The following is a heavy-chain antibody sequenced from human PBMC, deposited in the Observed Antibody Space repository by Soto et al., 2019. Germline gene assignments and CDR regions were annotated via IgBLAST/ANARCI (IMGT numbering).Heavy chain of an antibody. Sequence: GGSMRLSCSASGFTFSSYSMNWVRQAPGKELEWLSYISGSGNTMYYADSVKGRFTIARDNAQKSLYLQLNNLRDDDTAMYYCARDPKSGNQKLYFDYWGEGTLVTVSS. CDR2: ISGSGNTM. CDR1: GFTFSSYS. CDR3: ARDPKSGNQKLYFDY. V-gene: IGHV3-48*02. J-gene: IGHJ4*02. D-gene: IGHD4-4*01.